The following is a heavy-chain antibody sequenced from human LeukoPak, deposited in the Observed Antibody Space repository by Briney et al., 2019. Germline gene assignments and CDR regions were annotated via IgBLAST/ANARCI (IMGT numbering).Heavy chain of an antibody. J-gene: IGHJ4*02. CDR2: IHYSGTT. CDR1: GGSISTYY. Sequence: SETLSLTCTVSGGSISTYYWSWIRQPPGKGLEWIGYIHYSGTTNYNPSLKNRVTISLDTSKNQFSLNLSSVTAADTAVYYCARMGGYSGYATHWGQGTLVTVSA. V-gene: IGHV4-59*08. CDR3: ARMGGYSGYATH. D-gene: IGHD5-12*01.